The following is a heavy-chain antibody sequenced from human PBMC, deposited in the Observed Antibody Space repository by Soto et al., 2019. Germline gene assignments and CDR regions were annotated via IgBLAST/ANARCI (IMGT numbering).Heavy chain of an antibody. CDR1: GGSFSGYY. Sequence: PSETLSLTCAVYGGSFSGYYWSWIRQPPGKGLEWIGEINHSGSTNYNPSLKSRVTISVDTSKNQFSLKLSSVTAADTAVYYCARGGVRGVIIWDEAFNYYYGMDVWGQGTTVTVSS. D-gene: IGHD3-10*01. CDR2: INHSGST. V-gene: IGHV4-34*01. CDR3: ARGGVRGVIIWDEAFNYYYGMDV. J-gene: IGHJ6*02.